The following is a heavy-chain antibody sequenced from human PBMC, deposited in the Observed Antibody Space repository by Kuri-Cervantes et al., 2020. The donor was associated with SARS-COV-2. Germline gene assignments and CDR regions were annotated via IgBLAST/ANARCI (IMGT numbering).Heavy chain of an antibody. D-gene: IGHD6-13*01. V-gene: IGHV1-3*01. CDR2: INAGNGNT. J-gene: IGHJ5*02. Sequence: ASVKVSCKASGYTFTSYAMHWVRQAPGQGLEWMGWINAGNGNTKYSQKFQGRVTITRDTSASTAYMELSSLRSGDTAVYYCARNEYSSSWYYWFDPWGQGTLVTVSS. CDR1: GYTFTSYA. CDR3: ARNEYSSSWYYWFDP.